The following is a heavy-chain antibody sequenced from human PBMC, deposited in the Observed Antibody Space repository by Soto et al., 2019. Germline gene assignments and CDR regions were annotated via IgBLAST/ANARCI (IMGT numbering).Heavy chain of an antibody. CDR3: AKYTLRIAAAGKGFDY. Sequence: EVQLVESGGGLVQPGGSLKLACAASGFTFSGSAMHWVRQASGKGLEWVGRIRSKANSYATAYAASVKGRFTISRDDSKNTLDLQMNSLRAEVTAVYYCAKYTLRIAAAGKGFDYWGQGTLVNVSS. CDR1: GFTFSGSA. CDR2: IRSKANSYAT. V-gene: IGHV3-73*02. J-gene: IGHJ4*02. D-gene: IGHD6-13*01.